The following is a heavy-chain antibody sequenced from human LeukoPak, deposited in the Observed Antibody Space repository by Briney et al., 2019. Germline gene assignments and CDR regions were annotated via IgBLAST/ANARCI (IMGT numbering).Heavy chain of an antibody. CDR1: GGSFSGHY. V-gene: IGHV4-34*01. CDR3: ALIVVVAATISDY. J-gene: IGHJ4*02. D-gene: IGHD2-15*01. Sequence: PSETLSLTCAVYGGSFSGHYWSWIRQPPGKGLEWIGEINHSGSTNYNPSLKSRVTISVDTSKNQFSLKLSSVTAADTAVYYCALIVVVAATISDYWGQGTLVTVSS. CDR2: INHSGST.